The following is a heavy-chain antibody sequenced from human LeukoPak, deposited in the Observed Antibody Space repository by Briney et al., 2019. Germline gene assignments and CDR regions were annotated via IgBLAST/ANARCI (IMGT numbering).Heavy chain of an antibody. CDR2: MSGSGGST. D-gene: IGHD3-22*01. CDR1: GFTFSSYA. J-gene: IGHJ3*02. Sequence: QSGGSLRLSFAASGFTFSSYAMSWVRQAPGKGLEWVSAMSGSGGSTYYADSVKGRFTISRDNSKNTLYLQMNSLRAEDTAVYYCARLKYYYDSSGYYEDAFDIWGQGTMVTVSS. CDR3: ARLKYYYDSSGYYEDAFDI. V-gene: IGHV3-23*01.